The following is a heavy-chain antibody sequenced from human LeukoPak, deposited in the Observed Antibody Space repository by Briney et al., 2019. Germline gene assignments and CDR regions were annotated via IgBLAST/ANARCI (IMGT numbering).Heavy chain of an antibody. V-gene: IGHV3-21*01. D-gene: IGHD1-26*01. J-gene: IGHJ4*02. CDR1: GFTFSSYS. CDR2: ISSSSSYI. CDR3: ARDERGSYYPFDY. Sequence: GGSLRLSCAASGFTFSSYSMNWVRQAPGKGLEWVSSISSSSSYIYYADSVKGRFTISRDNAKNSLYLQMNSLRAEDTAVYYCARDERGSYYPFDYWGQGTLVTVSS.